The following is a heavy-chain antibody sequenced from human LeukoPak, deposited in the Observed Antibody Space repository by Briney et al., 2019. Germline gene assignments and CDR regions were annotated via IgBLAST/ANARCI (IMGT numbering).Heavy chain of an antibody. D-gene: IGHD1-26*01. CDR3: ARRVGGTPDY. V-gene: IGHV3-23*01. Sequence: GGSLRLSCAASGFTFTNHAMTWVRQAPGEGLGWVSAIGGDGRSTDYADSVKGRFTISRDNSKNTLYLQMNSLRAEDTALYYCARRVGGTPDYWGLGTLVTVSS. CDR1: GFTFTNHA. CDR2: IGGDGRST. J-gene: IGHJ4*02.